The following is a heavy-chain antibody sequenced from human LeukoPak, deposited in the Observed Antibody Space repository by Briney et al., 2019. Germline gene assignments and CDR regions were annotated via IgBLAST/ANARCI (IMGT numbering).Heavy chain of an antibody. J-gene: IGHJ3*02. CDR2: TRNKANSYTT. V-gene: IGHV3-72*01. CDR3: ARGGSMRAFDI. Sequence: QPGGSLRLSCAASGFTFSDHYMDWVRQAPGKGLEWVGRTRNKANSYTTEYAASVKGRFTISRDDSKNSLYLQINSLKTEDTAVYYCARGGSMRAFDIWGQGTMVTVSS. CDR1: GFTFSDHY.